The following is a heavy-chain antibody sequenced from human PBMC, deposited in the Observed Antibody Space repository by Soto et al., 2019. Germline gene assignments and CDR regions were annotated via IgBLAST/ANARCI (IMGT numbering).Heavy chain of an antibody. Sequence: EVILVESGGGLVKPGGSLRLSCANSGVVFSSYSMNWVRQAPGKGLEWVSSISASGSYTFHADSVKGRFTISRDNANNLLYLQMSSLRADDTAVYYCAREVIEVTNGMDVCGQGTTVTVSS. J-gene: IGHJ6*02. CDR1: GVVFSSYS. CDR2: ISASGSYT. D-gene: IGHD2-21*01. CDR3: AREVIEVTNGMDV. V-gene: IGHV3-21*01.